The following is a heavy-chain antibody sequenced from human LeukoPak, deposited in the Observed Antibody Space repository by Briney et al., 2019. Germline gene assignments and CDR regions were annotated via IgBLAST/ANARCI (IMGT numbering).Heavy chain of an antibody. V-gene: IGHV1-2*02. J-gene: IGHJ4*02. CDR3: ARVWSGAIPSDQVDY. D-gene: IGHD2-21*01. Sequence: ASVKVSCKASGYTFTGYYMHWVRQAPGQGLEWMGWINPNSGGTNYAQKFQGRVTMTRDTSISTAYMELSRLRSEDTAVYYCARVWSGAIPSDQVDYWGQGTLVTVSS. CDR1: GYTFTGYY. CDR2: INPNSGGT.